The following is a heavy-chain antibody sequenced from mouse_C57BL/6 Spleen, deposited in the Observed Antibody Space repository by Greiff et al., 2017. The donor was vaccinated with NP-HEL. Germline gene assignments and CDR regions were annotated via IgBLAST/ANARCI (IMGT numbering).Heavy chain of an antibody. V-gene: IGHV1-18*01. Sequence: EVQLQQSGPELVKPGASVKIPCKASGYTFTDYNMDWVKQSHGKSLEWIGDINPNNGGTIYNQKFKGKATLTVDKSSSTAYMELRSLTSEDTAVYDCAITTVVATVYYAMDYWGQGTSVTVSS. J-gene: IGHJ4*01. CDR3: AITTVVATVYYAMDY. D-gene: IGHD1-1*01. CDR1: GYTFTDYN. CDR2: INPNNGGT.